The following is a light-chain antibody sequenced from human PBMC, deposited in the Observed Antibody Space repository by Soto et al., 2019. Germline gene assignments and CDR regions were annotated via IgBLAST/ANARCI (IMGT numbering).Light chain of an antibody. V-gene: IGKV3-20*01. CDR2: GAS. J-gene: IGKJ2*01. CDR3: QQYGSAYT. Sequence: EIVLTQSPGTLSLSPGEGATLSCRASQSVNSNYFAWYQQKPGQAPRLLIYGASNRATGIPDRFSGSGSGTESTLFISRLEPEDFAVYYCQQYGSAYTFGQRTKLEIK. CDR1: QSVNSNY.